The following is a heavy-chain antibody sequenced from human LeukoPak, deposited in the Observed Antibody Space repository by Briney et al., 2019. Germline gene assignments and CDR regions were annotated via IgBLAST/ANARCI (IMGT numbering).Heavy chain of an antibody. CDR2: ISGYNGNT. D-gene: IGHD3-22*01. CDR1: GYTFTNYA. Sequence: GASVKVSCKASGYTFTNYAISWVRQAPGQGLEWMGWISGYNGNTNYAQKLQGRVTMTTDTSTSTAYMELRSLRSDDTAVYYCARTLGHYYHSNTLTLFDPWGQGTLVTVSS. J-gene: IGHJ5*02. V-gene: IGHV1-18*01. CDR3: ARTLGHYYHSNTLTLFDP.